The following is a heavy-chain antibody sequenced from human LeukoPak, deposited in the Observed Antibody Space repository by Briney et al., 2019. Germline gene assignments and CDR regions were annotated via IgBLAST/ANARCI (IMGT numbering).Heavy chain of an antibody. V-gene: IGHV3-30*18. J-gene: IGHJ4*02. CDR1: GFIFISYG. CDR2: ISYDGSNK. CDR3: AKDGGARPFDY. D-gene: IGHD1-26*01. Sequence: GGSLRLSCAASGFIFISYGMHWVRQAPAKGGEGVAVISYDGSNKYYADSVKGRFTISRDNSKNTLYLQMNSLRAEDTAVYYCAKDGGARPFDYWGQGTLVTVSS.